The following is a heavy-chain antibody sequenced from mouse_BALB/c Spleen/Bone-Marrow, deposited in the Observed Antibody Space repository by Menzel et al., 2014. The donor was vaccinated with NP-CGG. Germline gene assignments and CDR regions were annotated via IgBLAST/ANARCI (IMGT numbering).Heavy chain of an antibody. Sequence: LQQPGSELVRPGASVKLSCKASGFTFTSYWMHWVKQRPGQGLEWIGNIYPGSGSTNYDEKFKSKATLTVDTSSSTAYMQLSSLTSGDSAVYYCTSYGAWFAYWGQGTLVTVSA. CDR1: GFTFTSYW. CDR3: TSYGAWFAY. V-gene: IGHV1S22*01. CDR2: IYPGSGST. D-gene: IGHD1-1*01. J-gene: IGHJ3*01.